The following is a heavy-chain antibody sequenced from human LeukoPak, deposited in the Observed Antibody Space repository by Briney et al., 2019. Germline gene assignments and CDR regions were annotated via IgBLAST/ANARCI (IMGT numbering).Heavy chain of an antibody. V-gene: IGHV3-30*18. D-gene: IGHD3-16*01. Sequence: GRSLRLSCAASGFTFSSYGMHWVRQAPGKGLEWVAVISYDGSNKYYADSVKGRFTISRDNSKNTLYLQMNSLRAEDTAVYHCAKDSGRGRYYFDYWGQGTLVTVSS. CDR2: ISYDGSNK. CDR1: GFTFSSYG. CDR3: AKDSGRGRYYFDY. J-gene: IGHJ4*02.